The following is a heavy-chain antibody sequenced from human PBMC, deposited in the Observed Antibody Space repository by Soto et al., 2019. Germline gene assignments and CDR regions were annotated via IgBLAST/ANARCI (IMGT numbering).Heavy chain of an antibody. V-gene: IGHV3-30-3*01. J-gene: IGHJ4*02. CDR1: GFTFSSYA. CDR2: ISYDGSNK. D-gene: IGHD3-10*01. CDR3: ARGITMVRGVIIDYFDY. Sequence: QVQLVESGGGVVQPGRSLRLSCAASGFTFSSYAMHWVRQAPGTGLEWVAVISYDGSNKYYADSVKGRFTISRDNSKNTLYLQMNSLRAEDTAVYYCARGITMVRGVIIDYFDYWGQGTLVTVSS.